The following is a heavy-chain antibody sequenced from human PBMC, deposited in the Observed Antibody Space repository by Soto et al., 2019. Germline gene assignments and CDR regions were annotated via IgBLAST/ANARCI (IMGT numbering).Heavy chain of an antibody. Sequence: EVQLVQSGGGLVQPGGSLRLSCAASGFSFNSYDMHWVRQPTGKGLEWVSAIGTAGDTLYTGSVRGRFTISRENAKNSLYLQMNSLGAEDTAVYYCTRGRGQEFDYWGQGTLVTVSS. CDR1: GFSFNSYD. CDR3: TRGRGQEFDY. J-gene: IGHJ4*02. CDR2: IGTAGDT. V-gene: IGHV3-13*01.